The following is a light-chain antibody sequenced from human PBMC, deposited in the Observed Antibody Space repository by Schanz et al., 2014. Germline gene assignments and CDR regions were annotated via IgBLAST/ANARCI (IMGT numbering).Light chain of an antibody. V-gene: IGLV2-8*01. Sequence: QSALTQPPSASGSPGQSVTISCTGTSSDVGGYNYVSWYQRHPGKAPKLMIYDVSNRPSGVSNRFSGSKSANTASLTVSGLQAEDEADYYCSSYAGSNVVFGGGTKLTVL. CDR2: DVS. J-gene: IGLJ2*01. CDR1: SSDVGGYNY. CDR3: SSYAGSNVV.